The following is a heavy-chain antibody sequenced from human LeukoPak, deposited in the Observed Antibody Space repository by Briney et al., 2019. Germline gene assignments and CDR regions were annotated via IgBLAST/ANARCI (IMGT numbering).Heavy chain of an antibody. D-gene: IGHD1-20*01. CDR2: IYHSGST. CDR1: GYSISSGYY. CDR3: ARQSYGYNWNPYYFDY. J-gene: IGHJ4*02. V-gene: IGHV4-38-2*01. Sequence: SETLSLTCAVSGYSISSGYYWGWIRQPPGKGLEWIGSIYHSGSTYYNPSLKSRVTISVDTSKNQFSLKLSSVTAADTAVYYCARQSYGYNWNPYYFDYWGQGTLVTVSS.